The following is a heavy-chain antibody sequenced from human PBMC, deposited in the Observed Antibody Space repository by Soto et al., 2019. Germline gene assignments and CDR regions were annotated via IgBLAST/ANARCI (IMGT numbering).Heavy chain of an antibody. V-gene: IGHV1-69*13. J-gene: IGHJ4*02. CDR1: GGTFSSYA. Sequence: SVKVSCKASGGTFSSYAISWVRQAPGQGLEWMGGIIPIFGTANYAQKFQGRVTITADESTSTAYMELSSLRSEDTAVYYCARMIKTYYYDSSGYYDYWGQGTLVTVSS. CDR2: IIPIFGTA. CDR3: ARMIKTYYYDSSGYYDY. D-gene: IGHD3-22*01.